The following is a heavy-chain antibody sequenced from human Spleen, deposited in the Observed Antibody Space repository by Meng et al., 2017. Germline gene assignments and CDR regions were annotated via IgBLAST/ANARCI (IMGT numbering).Heavy chain of an antibody. D-gene: IGHD2-21*01. Sequence: VQLVQSGAGVKEPGASVKVSGKPSGYPFTAYDIHWVRQAPGQGLEWMGHIIPNSGDTLYAPKFQGRVSMTADTSIGTAYVELSGLRSDDTAIYYCVRDENISLGKLFGDYWGQGTLVTVSS. CDR3: VRDENISLGKLFGDY. CDR1: GYPFTAYD. V-gene: IGHV1-2*06. CDR2: IIPNSGDT. J-gene: IGHJ4*02.